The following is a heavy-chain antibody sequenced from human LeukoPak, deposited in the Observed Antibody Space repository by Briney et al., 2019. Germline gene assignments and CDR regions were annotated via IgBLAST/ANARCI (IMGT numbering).Heavy chain of an antibody. CDR3: ATARPRVTVAVPAALDY. J-gene: IGHJ4*02. CDR2: ISGSGGST. Sequence: GGSLRLSCAASGFTVSSNYMSWVRQAPGKGLEWVSAISGSGGSTYYADSVKGRFTISRDNSKNTLYLQMNSLRAEDTAVYYRATARPRVTVAVPAALDYWGQGTLVTVSS. CDR1: GFTVSSNY. V-gene: IGHV3-23*01. D-gene: IGHD2-2*01.